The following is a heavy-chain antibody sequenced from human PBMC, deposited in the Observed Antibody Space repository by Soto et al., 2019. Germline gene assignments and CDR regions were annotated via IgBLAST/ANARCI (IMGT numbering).Heavy chain of an antibody. CDR3: ASLVGYCSGGSCYTNNYYYYYMDV. CDR1: GGTFSSYT. J-gene: IGHJ6*03. Sequence: SVKVSCKASGGTFSSYTISWVRQAPGQGLEWMGRIIPILGIANYAQKFQGRVTITADKSTSTAYMELSSLRSEDTAVYYCASLVGYCSGGSCYTNNYYYYYMDVWGKGTTVTVSS. D-gene: IGHD2-15*01. CDR2: IIPILGIA. V-gene: IGHV1-69*02.